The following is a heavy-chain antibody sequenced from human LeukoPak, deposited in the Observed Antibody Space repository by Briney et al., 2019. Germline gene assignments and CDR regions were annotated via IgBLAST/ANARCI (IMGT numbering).Heavy chain of an antibody. CDR2: ISSSSSYI. CDR1: GFTFSSYT. CDR3: ARGGAPRPLDY. V-gene: IGHV3-21*01. Sequence: GGSLRLSCAASGFTFSSYTMNWVRQAPGKGLEWVSSISSSSSYIYYADSVKGRFTISRDNVKNSLYLQMNSLRAEDTAVYYCARGGAPRPLDYWGQGTLVTVSS. J-gene: IGHJ4*02.